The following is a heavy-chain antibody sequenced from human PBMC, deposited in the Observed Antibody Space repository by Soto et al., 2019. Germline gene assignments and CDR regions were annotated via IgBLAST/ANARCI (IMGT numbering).Heavy chain of an antibody. Sequence: QVQLQESGPGLVKPSETLSLTCTVSGGSISSYYWSWIRQPPGKGLEWIGYIYYSGSTNYNPSLKRRVTIPVDTSKNQFSLKLSSVTAADTAVYYCARSEWGILYYYYCMDVWGQGTTVTVSS. V-gene: IGHV4-59*01. CDR1: GGSISSYY. D-gene: IGHD1-26*01. J-gene: IGHJ6*02. CDR2: IYYSGST. CDR3: ARSEWGILYYYYCMDV.